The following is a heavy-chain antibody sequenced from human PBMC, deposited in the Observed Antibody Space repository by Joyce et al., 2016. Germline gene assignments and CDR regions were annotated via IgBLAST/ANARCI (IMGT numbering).Heavy chain of an antibody. CDR2: ISKEGRRK. CDR3: ARDGVVAGIDH. V-gene: IGHV3-30*04. CDR1: GFIFSHYG. D-gene: IGHD6-19*01. J-gene: IGHJ4*02. Sequence: QVQLVESGGGVVQPGRSLRLSCTASGFIFSHYGMHWVRQAPGKGMEWVAFISKEGRRKVYTESLKGRVIISRDDSKNTIDLQMDSLRPADTAVFYCARDGVVAGIDHWGQGTLLTVSS.